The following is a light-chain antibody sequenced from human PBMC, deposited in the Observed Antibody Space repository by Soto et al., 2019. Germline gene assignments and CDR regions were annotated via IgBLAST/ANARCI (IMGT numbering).Light chain of an antibody. CDR1: QNINNW. J-gene: IGKJ1*01. CDR3: QHLRT. Sequence: DIQMTQSPSTLSASVGDRVTITCRASQNINNWVAWYQQKPGKAPKFLIYDASTLESGVPSRFSGSGFGTEFSLTISSLQPDDSGSYYCQHLRTVGQGTKVDIK. V-gene: IGKV1-5*01. CDR2: DAS.